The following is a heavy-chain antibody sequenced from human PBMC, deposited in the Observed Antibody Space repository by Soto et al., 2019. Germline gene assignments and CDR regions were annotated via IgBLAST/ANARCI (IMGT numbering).Heavy chain of an antibody. CDR1: GGSFSGYY. Sequence: PSETLSITCAVYGGSFSGYYWSWIRQPPGKGLEWIGEINHSGSTNYNPSLKSRVTISVDTSKNQFSLKLSSVTAADTAVYYCARDGAHIVVVPAAMSGNNWFDPWGQGTLVTVSS. CDR2: INHSGST. CDR3: ARDGAHIVVVPAAMSGNNWFDP. D-gene: IGHD2-2*01. V-gene: IGHV4-34*01. J-gene: IGHJ5*02.